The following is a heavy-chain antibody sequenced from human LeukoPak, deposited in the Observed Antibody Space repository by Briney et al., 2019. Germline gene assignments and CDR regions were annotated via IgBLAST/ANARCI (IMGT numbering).Heavy chain of an antibody. J-gene: IGHJ4*02. Sequence: ASVKVSCKASGYTFTSYGISWVRQAPGPGLEWMGWISAYNGNTNYAQKLQGRVTMTTDTSTSTAYMELKSLRSDDTAVYYCARGDYYDSSGYSLPRDWGQGTLVTVSS. V-gene: IGHV1-18*01. CDR1: GYTFTSYG. CDR2: ISAYNGNT. D-gene: IGHD3-22*01. CDR3: ARGDYYDSSGYSLPRD.